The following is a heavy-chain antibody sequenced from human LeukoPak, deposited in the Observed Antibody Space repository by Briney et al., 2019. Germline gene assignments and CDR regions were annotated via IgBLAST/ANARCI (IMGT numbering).Heavy chain of an antibody. CDR3: ARGLGKFDY. J-gene: IGHJ4*02. CDR1: GFTFSSYS. V-gene: IGHV3-23*01. CDR2: ISPSGDIT. Sequence: GSLRLSCAASGFTFSSYSMNWVRQAPGKGLEWVSGISPSGDITYYADSVMGRFTISRDNRRSTVSLQMNSLRAEDTAVYYCARGLGKFDYWGQGTLVTVSS. D-gene: IGHD7-27*01.